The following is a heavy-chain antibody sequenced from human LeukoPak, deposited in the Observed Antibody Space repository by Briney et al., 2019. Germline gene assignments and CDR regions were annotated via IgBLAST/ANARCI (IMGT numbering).Heavy chain of an antibody. CDR3: ARGGFRSDTYYYYGMDV. Sequence: SETLSLTCTVSGGSISSSSYYWGWIRQPPGKGLEWIGSIYYSGSTYYNPSLKSRVTISVDRSKNQFSLKLSSVTAADTAVYYCARGGFRSDTYYYYGMDVWGQGTTVTVSS. CDR2: IYYSGST. V-gene: IGHV4-39*07. J-gene: IGHJ6*02. CDR1: GGSISSSSYY. D-gene: IGHD3-10*01.